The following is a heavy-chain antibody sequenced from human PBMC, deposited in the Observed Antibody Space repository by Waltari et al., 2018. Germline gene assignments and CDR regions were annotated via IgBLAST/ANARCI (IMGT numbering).Heavy chain of an antibody. CDR2: INHSGST. Sequence: QVQLQQLGAGLLKPSETLSLTCAVYGGSFSGYYWSWIRQPPGKGLEWIGEINHSGSTNYNPSLKSRVTISVDTSKNQFSLKLSSVTAADTTVYYCARAHSSRNYYYYGMDVWGQGTTVTVSS. J-gene: IGHJ6*02. V-gene: IGHV4-34*01. CDR3: ARAHSSRNYYYYGMDV. D-gene: IGHD6-13*01. CDR1: GGSFSGYY.